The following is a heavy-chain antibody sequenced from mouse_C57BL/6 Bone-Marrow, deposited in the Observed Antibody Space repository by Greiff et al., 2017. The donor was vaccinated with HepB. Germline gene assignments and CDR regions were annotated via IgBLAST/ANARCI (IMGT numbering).Heavy chain of an antibody. CDR1: GFSLTSYG. D-gene: IGHD1-1*01. J-gene: IGHJ1*03. V-gene: IGHV2-2*01. CDR3: ARITTVAYWYFDV. CDR2: IWSGGST. Sequence: VHLVESGPGLVQPSQSLSITCTVSGFSLTSYGVHWVRQSPGKGLEWLGVIWSGGSTDYNAAFISRLSISKDNSKSQVFFKMNSLQADDTAIYYCARITTVAYWYFDVWGTGTTVTVSS.